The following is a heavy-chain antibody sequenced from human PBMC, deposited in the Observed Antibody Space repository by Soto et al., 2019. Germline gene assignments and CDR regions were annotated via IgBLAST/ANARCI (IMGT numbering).Heavy chain of an antibody. J-gene: IGHJ4*02. CDR1: GGSVSSGSYY. CDR2: IYYSGST. CDR3: ARGILLWSRHPDFDY. V-gene: IGHV4-61*01. Sequence: PSETLSLTCTVSGGSVSSGSYYWSWIRQPPGKGLEWIGYIYYSGSTNYNPSLKSRVTISVDTSKNQFSLKLSSVTAADTAVYYCARGILLWSRHPDFDYWGQGTLVTVSS. D-gene: IGHD3-10*01.